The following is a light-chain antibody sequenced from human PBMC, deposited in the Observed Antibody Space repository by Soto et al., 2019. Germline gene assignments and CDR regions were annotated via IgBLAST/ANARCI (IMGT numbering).Light chain of an antibody. CDR2: DAS. CDR3: QQYDNLPLT. CDR1: RDINNY. Sequence: DIQMTQSPSSLSASVGDRVTITCRASRDINNYLNWYQQKPGKAPKLLIYDASNLETGVPSRFSGSGSGTDCTLTISSLQPEDIATYYCQQYDNLPLTFGGGTKVEIK. J-gene: IGKJ4*01. V-gene: IGKV1-33*01.